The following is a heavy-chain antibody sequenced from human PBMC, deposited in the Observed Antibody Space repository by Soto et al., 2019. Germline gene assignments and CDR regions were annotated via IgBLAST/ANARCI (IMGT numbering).Heavy chain of an antibody. V-gene: IGHV1-18*01. J-gene: IGHJ6*02. CDR2: ISAYNGNT. CDR3: ARFAYCSGGSCYYYYGMDV. Sequence: QVQLVQSGAEVKKPGASVKVSCKASGYTFTSYGISWVRQAPGQGLEWMGWISAYNGNTNYVQKLQGRVTMTTDTSTSTAYMELRSLRSDDTAVYYCARFAYCSGGSCYYYYGMDVWGQGTTVTVSS. CDR1: GYTFTSYG. D-gene: IGHD2-15*01.